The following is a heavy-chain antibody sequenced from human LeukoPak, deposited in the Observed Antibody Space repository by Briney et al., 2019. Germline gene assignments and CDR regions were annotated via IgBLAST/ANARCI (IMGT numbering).Heavy chain of an antibody. CDR1: GDSVSSGSYY. CDR3: ARGQDDRSGTFDY. V-gene: IGHV4-61*01. D-gene: IGHD3-22*01. CDR2: MSPSGTT. Sequence: PSGTLSLTCTVSGDSVSSGSYYLSRIRQPPGKGLDWIAYMSPSGTTNYNPSLKSRVTTSVDTSRTQFSLRLSSVTAADTAVYYCARGQDDRSGTFDYWGQGTLVTVSS. J-gene: IGHJ4*02.